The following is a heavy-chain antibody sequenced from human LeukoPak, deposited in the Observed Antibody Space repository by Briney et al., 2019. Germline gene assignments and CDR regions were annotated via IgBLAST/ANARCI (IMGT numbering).Heavy chain of an antibody. CDR1: GFTVITND. V-gene: IGHV3-53*01. CDR3: ARGVEPLASNTLAY. CDR2: LYSDGNT. J-gene: IGHJ4*02. D-gene: IGHD1-14*01. Sequence: GGSLRLSCAASGFTVITNDMTWVRQAPGKGLEWVSVLYSDGNTKYADSVQGRFTISIDNSKNTLYLEMNSLSPDDTAVYSCARGVEPLASNTLAYWGQGTLVTVS.